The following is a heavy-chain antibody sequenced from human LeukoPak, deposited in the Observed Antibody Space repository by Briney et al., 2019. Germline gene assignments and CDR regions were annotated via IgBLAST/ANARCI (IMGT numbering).Heavy chain of an antibody. CDR3: ARGVLVRGVIITRKNYYYYMDV. V-gene: IGHV1-3*03. CDR1: GYTFINYA. CDR2: INAGSGKT. J-gene: IGHJ6*03. D-gene: IGHD3-10*01. Sequence: ASVKVSCKASGYTFINYAIHWVRQAPGQRLEWMGWINAGSGKTKYSQDFQDRVTMTRDTSISTAYMELSSLRSEDTAVYYCARGVLVRGVIITRKNYYYYMDVWGKGTTVTISS.